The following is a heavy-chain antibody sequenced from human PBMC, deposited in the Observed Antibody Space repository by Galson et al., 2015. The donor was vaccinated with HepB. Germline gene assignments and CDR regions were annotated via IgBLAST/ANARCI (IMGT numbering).Heavy chain of an antibody. V-gene: IGHV1-18*04. CDR2: ISAYNGNT. J-gene: IGHJ4*02. D-gene: IGHD1-26*01. Sequence: SVKVSCKASGYTFTSYGISWVRQAPGQGLEWMGWISAYNGNTNYAQKLQGRVTMTTDASTSTAYMELRSLRSDDTAVYYCARESRVGATPWSLFGYWGQGTLVTVSS. CDR1: GYTFTSYG. CDR3: ARESRVGATPWSLFGY.